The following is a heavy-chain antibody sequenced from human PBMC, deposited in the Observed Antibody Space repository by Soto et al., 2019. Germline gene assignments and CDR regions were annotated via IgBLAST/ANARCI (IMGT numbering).Heavy chain of an antibody. D-gene: IGHD6-13*01. Sequence: QVQLQESGPGLVKPSQTLSLTCSVSGGSITSGGFYWSWIRQHPEKGLEWIAYIFHSGSTDFNPSLKGRIIISAATSKSQFSLKLTSVTAADTAVYYCVRGGIAGTWFDPWGQGTLVTVSS. V-gene: IGHV4-31*03. J-gene: IGHJ5*02. CDR2: IFHSGST. CDR1: GGSITSGGFY. CDR3: VRGGIAGTWFDP.